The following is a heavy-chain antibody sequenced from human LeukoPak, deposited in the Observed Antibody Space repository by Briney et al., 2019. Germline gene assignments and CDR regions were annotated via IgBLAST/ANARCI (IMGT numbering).Heavy chain of an antibody. CDR3: ARLSPSSGWLRDCFDY. CDR2: INHSGST. CDR1: GGSFSGYY. Sequence: SETLSLTCAVYGGSFSGYYWSWIRQPPGKGLEWIGEINHSGSTNYNPSLKSRVTISVDTPKNQFSLKLSSVTAADTAVYYCARLSPSSGWLRDCFDYWGQGTLVTVSS. J-gene: IGHJ4*02. D-gene: IGHD6-19*01. V-gene: IGHV4-34*01.